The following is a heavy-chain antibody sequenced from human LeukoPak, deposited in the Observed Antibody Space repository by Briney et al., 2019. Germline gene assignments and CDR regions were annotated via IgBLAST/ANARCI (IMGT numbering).Heavy chain of an antibody. CDR3: ARGDTTIFGVVSWFDP. D-gene: IGHD3-3*01. V-gene: IGHV4-30-2*01. CDR2: IYHSGST. J-gene: IGHJ5*02. Sequence: SETLSLTCTVSGGSISSGGYYWSWIRQPPGKGLEWIGYIYHSGSTYYNPSLKSRVTISVDRSKNQFSLKLSSVTAADTAVYYCARGDTTIFGVVSWFDPWGQGTLVTVSS. CDR1: GGSISSGGYY.